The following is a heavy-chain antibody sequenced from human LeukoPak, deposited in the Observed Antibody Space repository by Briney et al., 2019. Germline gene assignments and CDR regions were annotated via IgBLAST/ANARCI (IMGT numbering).Heavy chain of an antibody. V-gene: IGHV3-23*01. CDR2: ISSTDAGT. CDR1: GFTFTTYW. D-gene: IGHD2-21*01. Sequence: GGSLRLSCAASGFTFTTYWMSWVRQAPGKGLEWVSAISSTDAGTYHADSVRGRFTISRDSSKNTLYLQMNSLRAEDAAVYYCAKAPVTSCRGAYCYPFDYWGQGTLVTVSS. CDR3: AKAPVTSCRGAYCYPFDY. J-gene: IGHJ4*02.